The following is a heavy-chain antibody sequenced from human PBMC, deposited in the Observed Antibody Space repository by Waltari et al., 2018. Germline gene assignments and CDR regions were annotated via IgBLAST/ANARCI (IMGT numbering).Heavy chain of an antibody. CDR3: TRSVDF. CDR1: GFTFSSYW. CDR2: VNGDGSTT. J-gene: IGHJ4*02. V-gene: IGHV3-74*03. Sequence: EVHLVESGGGVVQPGGSLRLSCAASGFTFSSYWMYWVRQAAGKGMMCVSRVNGDGSTTEYADSVKGRFSISRDNAKNTVYLQMNSLRVDDTAVYYCTRSVDFGGQGTLVTVSS.